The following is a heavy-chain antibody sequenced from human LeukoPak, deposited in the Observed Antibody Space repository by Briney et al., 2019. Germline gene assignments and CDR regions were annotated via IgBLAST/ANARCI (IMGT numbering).Heavy chain of an antibody. CDR2: INWNGGST. D-gene: IGHD3-22*01. V-gene: IGHV3-20*04. CDR1: GFTFADYG. Sequence: TGGSLRLSCAASGFTFADYGMSWVRQAPGKGLQWVSGINWNGGSTGYADSVKGRFTISRDNAKNSLYLQMSSLRAEDTALYYCARHIDSTGQNWFDPWGQGTLVTVSS. CDR3: ARHIDSTGQNWFDP. J-gene: IGHJ5*02.